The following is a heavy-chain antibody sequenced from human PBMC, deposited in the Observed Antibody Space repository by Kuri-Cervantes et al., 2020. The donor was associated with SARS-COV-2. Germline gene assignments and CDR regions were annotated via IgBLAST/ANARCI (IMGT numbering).Heavy chain of an antibody. CDR2: INHSGST. CDR1: GGSFSGYY. D-gene: IGHD2-2*01. J-gene: IGHJ4*02. Sequence: SQTLSLTCAVYGGSFSGYYWSWIRQPPGKGLEWIGEINHSGSTNYNPSLKSRVTISVDTSKNQFSLKLSSVTAADTAVYYCARRSTLDYWGQGTLVTVSS. CDR3: ARRSTLDY. V-gene: IGHV4-34*01.